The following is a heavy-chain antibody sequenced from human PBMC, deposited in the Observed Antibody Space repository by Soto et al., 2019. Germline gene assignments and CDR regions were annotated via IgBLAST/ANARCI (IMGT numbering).Heavy chain of an antibody. D-gene: IGHD3-16*01. CDR1: GFTFSSYW. CDR2: INEYGSVI. V-gene: IGHV3-74*01. Sequence: GGSLRLSCAASGFTFSSYWMHWVRQVPGKGLVWVSRINEYGSVINYADSVKGRFTIFRDNSKNTLYLEVNSLRAEDAAVCYCTRDIGGRGAYWGQGTLVTVSS. CDR3: TRDIGGRGAY. J-gene: IGHJ4*02.